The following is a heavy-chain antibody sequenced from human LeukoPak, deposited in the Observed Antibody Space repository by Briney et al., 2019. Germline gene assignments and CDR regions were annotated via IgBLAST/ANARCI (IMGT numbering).Heavy chain of an antibody. Sequence: ASVKVSCKASGGTFSSYAISWVRQAPGQGLEWMGWISAYNGNTNYAQKLQGRVTMTTDTSTSTAYMELRSLRSDDTAVYYCARDTPLDAFDIWGQGTMDTVSS. CDR2: ISAYNGNT. CDR3: ARDTPLDAFDI. CDR1: GGTFSSYA. J-gene: IGHJ3*02. V-gene: IGHV1-18*01.